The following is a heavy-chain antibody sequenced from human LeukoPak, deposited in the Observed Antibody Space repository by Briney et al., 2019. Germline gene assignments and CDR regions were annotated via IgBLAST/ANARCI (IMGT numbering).Heavy chain of an antibody. Sequence: GSLRLSCAASGFTFSSYGIHWGRQAPGKGLEWVAGISNDGSNKYYADSVKGRFTISRDNSKNTLYLQMNSLRAEDTAVYYCAKDLGAYCGGDCYLMGYWGQGTLVTVSS. J-gene: IGHJ4*02. D-gene: IGHD2-21*02. CDR2: ISNDGSNK. V-gene: IGHV3-30*18. CDR3: AKDLGAYCGGDCYLMGY. CDR1: GFTFSSYG.